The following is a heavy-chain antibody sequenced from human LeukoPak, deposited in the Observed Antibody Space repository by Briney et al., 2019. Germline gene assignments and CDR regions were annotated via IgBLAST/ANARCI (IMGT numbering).Heavy chain of an antibody. CDR3: ARQNSVYCSSTSCYISAFDI. Sequence: NSGESLKISCRGSGYSFTSYWIGWVRQMPGKGLECMGIIYPGDSDTRYSPSFQGQVTISADKSIRTAYLQWSSLKASDTAMCYCARQNSVYCSSTSCYISAFDIWGQGTMVTVSS. CDR1: GYSFTSYW. V-gene: IGHV5-51*01. J-gene: IGHJ3*02. CDR2: IYPGDSDT. D-gene: IGHD2-2*02.